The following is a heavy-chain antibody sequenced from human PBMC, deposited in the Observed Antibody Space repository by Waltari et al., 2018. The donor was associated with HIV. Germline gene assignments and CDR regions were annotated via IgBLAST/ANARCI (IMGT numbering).Heavy chain of an antibody. Sequence: QVQLQQWGAGLLKPSETLSLTCAVHGGSFSDYYWTWIRQPPGKGLEWIGEITHSGSTNYNPSLKSRVTISLDTSKNQFSLKLTSASAADTAVYYCARGFSSSWNEGDAFDIWGQGTMVTVSS. V-gene: IGHV4-34*01. D-gene: IGHD3-22*01. CDR1: GGSFSDYY. CDR3: ARGFSSSWNEGDAFDI. J-gene: IGHJ3*02. CDR2: ITHSGST.